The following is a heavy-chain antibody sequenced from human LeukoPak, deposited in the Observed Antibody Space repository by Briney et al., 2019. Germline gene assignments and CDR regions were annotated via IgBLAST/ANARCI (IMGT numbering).Heavy chain of an antibody. D-gene: IGHD3-22*01. CDR1: GFTFSSYG. V-gene: IGHV3-66*01. CDR2: IYSGGST. CDR3: ARDLYNYYDSSGYYYGGDAFDI. J-gene: IGHJ3*02. Sequence: GGSLRLSCAASGFTFSSYGMHWVRQAPGKGLEWVSVIYSGGSTYYADSVKGRFTISRDNSKNTLYLQMNSLRAEDTAVYYCARDLYNYYDSSGYYYGGDAFDIWGQGTMVTVSS.